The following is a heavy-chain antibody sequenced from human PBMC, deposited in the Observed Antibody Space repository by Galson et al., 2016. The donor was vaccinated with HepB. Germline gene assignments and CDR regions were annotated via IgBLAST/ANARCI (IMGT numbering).Heavy chain of an antibody. V-gene: IGHV2-26*01. CDR1: GFSLSNARMG. CDR2: IFSNDEK. Sequence: PALVKPTQTLTLTCTVSGFSLSNARMGVSWIRQPPGKALEWLAHIFSNDEKSYSTSLKSRLTISRDTSKSQVVLTMTKMDPVDTATYYFARTLQSIATNWFDPWGQGTLVTVSS. J-gene: IGHJ5*02. CDR3: ARTLQSIATNWFDP. D-gene: IGHD6-6*01.